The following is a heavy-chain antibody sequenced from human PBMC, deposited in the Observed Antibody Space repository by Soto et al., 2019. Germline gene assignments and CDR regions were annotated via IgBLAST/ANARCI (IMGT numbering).Heavy chain of an antibody. D-gene: IGHD3-22*01. J-gene: IGHJ4*02. CDR2: ITPKSGGT. Sequence: QVQLVQSGAEVKKPGASVKVSCRASGYTFTDYYIHWVRQAPGQGLEWMGWITPKSGGTNYAQKFQGRGTMTRDTSISTPYMELTNLRSDDAAVYYCARDRSYYDSTTYAPLDYWGQGTLVTVSS. CDR3: ARDRSYYDSTTYAPLDY. V-gene: IGHV1-2*02. CDR1: GYTFTDYY.